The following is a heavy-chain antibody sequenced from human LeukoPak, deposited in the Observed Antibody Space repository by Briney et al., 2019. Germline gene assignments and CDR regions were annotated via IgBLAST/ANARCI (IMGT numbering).Heavy chain of an antibody. CDR3: ARAHPTDYYDSSVDP. J-gene: IGHJ5*02. CDR2: IIPIFGTA. V-gene: IGHV1-69*13. D-gene: IGHD3-22*01. Sequence: SVKVSCKASGGTYSSYAISWVRQAPGQGLEWMGGIIPIFGTANYAQKFQGRVTITADESTSTAYMELSSLRSEDTAVYYCARAHPTDYYDSSVDPWGQGTLVTVSS. CDR1: GGTYSSYA.